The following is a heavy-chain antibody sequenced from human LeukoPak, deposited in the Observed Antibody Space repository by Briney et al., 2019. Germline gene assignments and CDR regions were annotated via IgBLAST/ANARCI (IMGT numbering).Heavy chain of an antibody. D-gene: IGHD4-17*01. Sequence: GASVKVSCKASDYTFTSYGISWVRQAPGQGLEWMGWISAYNGNTNYAQKLQGRVTMTTDTSTSTAYMELRSLRSDDTAVYYCARGADMTTVTYVDYWGQGTLVTVSS. CDR2: ISAYNGNT. CDR1: DYTFTSYG. CDR3: ARGADMTTVTYVDY. V-gene: IGHV1-18*01. J-gene: IGHJ4*02.